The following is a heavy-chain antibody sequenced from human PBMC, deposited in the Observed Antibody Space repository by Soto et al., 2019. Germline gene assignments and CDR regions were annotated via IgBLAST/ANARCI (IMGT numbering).Heavy chain of an antibody. D-gene: IGHD3-9*01. J-gene: IGHJ4*02. CDR3: ARGPPTLRYFDWPPFDY. Sequence: ASVKVSCKASGYTFTSYGISWVRQAPGQGLEWMGWISAYNGNTNYAQELQGRVTMTTDTSTSTAYIELRSLRSDDTAVYYCARGPPTLRYFDWPPFDYWGQGTLVTVSS. CDR2: ISAYNGNT. CDR1: GYTFTSYG. V-gene: IGHV1-18*01.